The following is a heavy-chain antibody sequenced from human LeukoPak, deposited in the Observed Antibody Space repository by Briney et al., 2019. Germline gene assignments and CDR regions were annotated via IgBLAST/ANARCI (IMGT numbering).Heavy chain of an antibody. CDR3: ARGGWVNCSGGGCYWYYFDY. V-gene: IGHV4-31*03. Sequence: SETLSLTCTVSGGSISSGGYYWSWNRQHPGKGLEWIGYIYYSGSTYYNPSLKSRVTISVDTSKNQFSLKLSSVTAADTAVYYCARGGWVNCSGGGCYWYYFDYWGQGTLVTVSS. CDR1: GGSISSGGYY. D-gene: IGHD2-15*01. CDR2: IYYSGST. J-gene: IGHJ4*02.